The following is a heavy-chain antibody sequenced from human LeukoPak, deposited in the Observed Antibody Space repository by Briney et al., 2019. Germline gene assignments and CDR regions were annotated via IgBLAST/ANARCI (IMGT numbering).Heavy chain of an antibody. CDR1: GFTFINYW. CDR2: TNSDGSTT. V-gene: IGHV3-74*01. D-gene: IGHD3-3*01. J-gene: IGHJ2*01. Sequence: GGSLRLSCAAAGFTFINYWMHWVRQPPGKGLGGVSRTNSDGSTTNYADSVEGRFTISRDNARNTLYLQMNGLRAEDTAVYYCASQLVLRFLEWFPEYFDLWGRGTLVTVSS. CDR3: ASQLVLRFLEWFPEYFDL.